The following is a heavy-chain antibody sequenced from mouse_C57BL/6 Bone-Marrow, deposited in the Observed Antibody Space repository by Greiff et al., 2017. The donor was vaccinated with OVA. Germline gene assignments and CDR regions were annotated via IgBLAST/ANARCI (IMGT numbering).Heavy chain of an antibody. CDR1: GFSFNTYA. D-gene: IGHD2-12*01. J-gene: IGHJ4*01. Sequence: EVQRVESGGGLVQPKGSLKLSCAASGFSFNTYAMNWVRQAPGKGLEWVARIRSKSNNYATYYADSVKDRFTISRDDSESMLYMQMNNLKTEDTAMYYNERNEYDPYYYAMDYWGQGTSDTVSS. V-gene: IGHV10-1*01. CDR2: IRSKSNNYAT. CDR3: ERNEYDPYYYAMDY.